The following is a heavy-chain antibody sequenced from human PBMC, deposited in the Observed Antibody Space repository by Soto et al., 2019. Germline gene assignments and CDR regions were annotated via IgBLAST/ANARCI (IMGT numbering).Heavy chain of an antibody. Sequence: QVQLQESGPGLLKPSETLSLTCTVSGGSISSYYWSWIRQPPGKGLEWIGYIQYTGGTNYNPSLKIRLPLSVVTSQNPVSPNLNSGNAADTAMYYGSRVGYAYFVDGGQGTLVTVSS. J-gene: IGHJ1*01. D-gene: IGHD3-9*01. CDR1: GGSISSYY. V-gene: IGHV4-59*12. CDR2: IQYTGGT. CDR3: SRVGYAYFVD.